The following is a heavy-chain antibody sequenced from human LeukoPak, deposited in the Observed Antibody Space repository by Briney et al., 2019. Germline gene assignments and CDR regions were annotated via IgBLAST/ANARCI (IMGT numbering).Heavy chain of an antibody. CDR2: LSYDGSDN. CDR1: GFTFSNYV. CDR3: AKGNSYDSSGLPFDY. Sequence: GTSLRLSCAASGFTFSNYVMHWVRQAAGKGLEWVAVLSYDGSDNYYADSVKGRFTISRDNSKNTLYLQMNSLRAEDTALYYCAKGNSYDSSGLPFDYWGQGTLVTVSS. D-gene: IGHD3-22*01. J-gene: IGHJ4*02. V-gene: IGHV3-30*18.